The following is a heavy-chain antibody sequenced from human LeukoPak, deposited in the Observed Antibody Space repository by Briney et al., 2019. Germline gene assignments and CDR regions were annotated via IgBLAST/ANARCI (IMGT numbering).Heavy chain of an antibody. CDR1: GGSFSGYY. V-gene: IGHV4-34*01. Sequence: SETLSLTCAVYGGSFSGYYWSWIRQPPGKGLEWIGEINHSGSTNYNPSLKSRVTISVDTSKNQFSLKLSSVTAADTAVYYCARHEWLRDFDYWGQGTLVTVSS. CDR2: INHSGST. D-gene: IGHD5-12*01. J-gene: IGHJ4*02. CDR3: ARHEWLRDFDY.